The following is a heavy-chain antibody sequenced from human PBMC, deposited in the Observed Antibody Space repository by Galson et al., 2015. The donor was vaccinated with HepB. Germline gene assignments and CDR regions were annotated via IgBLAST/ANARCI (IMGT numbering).Heavy chain of an antibody. J-gene: IGHJ3*02. Sequence: SETLSLTCTVSGGSISSSSYYWGWIRQPPGKGLEWIGSIYYSGSTNYNPSLKSRVTMPVDTSKNQFSLKLSSVTAADTAVYYCARAREIYDFWVTTGGDAFDIWGQGTMVTVSS. V-gene: IGHV4-39*07. CDR1: GGSISSSSYY. CDR2: IYYSGST. CDR3: ARAREIYDFWVTTGGDAFDI. D-gene: IGHD3-3*01.